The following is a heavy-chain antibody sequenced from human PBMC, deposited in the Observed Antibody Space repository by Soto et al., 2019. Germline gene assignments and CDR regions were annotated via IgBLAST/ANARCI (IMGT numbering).Heavy chain of an antibody. D-gene: IGHD6-19*01. Sequence: EVQLLESGGGLVQPGGSLRLSCAASGFTFSSYAMSWVRQAPGKGLEWVSIISGSGGSTYYADSVKGRFTISRDNSKNTLHLQMTSLIAEVTAVYYCASRSSGWYFDYWGQGTLVTVSS. CDR3: ASRSSGWYFDY. CDR1: GFTFSSYA. V-gene: IGHV3-23*01. J-gene: IGHJ4*02. CDR2: ISGSGGST.